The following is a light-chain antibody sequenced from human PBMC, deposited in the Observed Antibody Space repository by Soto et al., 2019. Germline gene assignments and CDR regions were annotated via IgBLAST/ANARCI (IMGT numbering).Light chain of an antibody. CDR2: GAS. CDR3: QLYDNSSGYT. Sequence: EIVLTQSPGTLSLSPGERVTLSCRASQSVSSRFLTWYQQKPGQAPRLLIYGASSRATGIPDRFSGSGSGTDFTVTISRLETEDFAVYYCQLYDNSSGYTFGQGTQLEIK. J-gene: IGKJ2*01. CDR1: QSVSSRF. V-gene: IGKV3-20*01.